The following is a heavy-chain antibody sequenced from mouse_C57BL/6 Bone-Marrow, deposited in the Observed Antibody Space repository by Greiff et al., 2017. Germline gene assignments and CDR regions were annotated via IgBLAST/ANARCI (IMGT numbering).Heavy chain of an antibody. D-gene: IGHD2-4*01. J-gene: IGHJ3*01. CDR3: ARAPDCSFAY. CDR1: GFTFSDYG. CDR2: ISSGSSTI. V-gene: IGHV5-17*01. Sequence: EVKLVESGGGLVKPGGSLKLSCAASGFTFSDYGMHWVRQAPEKGLEWVAYISSGSSTIYYADTVKGRITISSDNAKNTLFLQMTSLSSEDTAMYYCARAPDCSFAYWGQGTLVTVSA.